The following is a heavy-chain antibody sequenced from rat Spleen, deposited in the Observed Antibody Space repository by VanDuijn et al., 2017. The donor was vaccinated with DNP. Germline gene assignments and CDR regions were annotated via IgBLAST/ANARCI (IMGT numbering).Heavy chain of an antibody. J-gene: IGHJ4*01. CDR1: GFTFSDHN. Sequence: EVQLVESGGGLVQPGRSLKLSCAASGFTFSDHNMAWVRQAPKKGLEWVATISYDGSSTYYRDSVKGRFTIPRDNAKSTLYLQMDSLRSEDTATYYCARHGAYYEYNLAMDAWGQGTSVTVSS. CDR3: ARHGAYYEYNLAMDA. CDR2: ISYDGSST. V-gene: IGHV5-7*01. D-gene: IGHD1-6*01.